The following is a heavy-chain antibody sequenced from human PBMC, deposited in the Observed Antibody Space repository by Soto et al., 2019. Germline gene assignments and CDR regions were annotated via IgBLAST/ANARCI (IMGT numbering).Heavy chain of an antibody. Sequence: QVQLVQSGAEVKKPGASVKVSCKASGYTFTSYDINWVRQATGQGLEWMGWMNPNSGNTGYAQKFQGRVTMTRNTSISTAYMELSSRRSEDTAVYYCARLYLVVEPAAMHPYYYYYMDVWGKGTTVTVSS. D-gene: IGHD2-2*01. J-gene: IGHJ6*03. CDR3: ARLYLVVEPAAMHPYYYYYMDV. V-gene: IGHV1-8*01. CDR2: MNPNSGNT. CDR1: GYTFTSYD.